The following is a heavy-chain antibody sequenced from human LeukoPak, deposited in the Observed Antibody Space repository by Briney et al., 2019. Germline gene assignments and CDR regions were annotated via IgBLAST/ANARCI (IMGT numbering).Heavy chain of an antibody. D-gene: IGHD3-22*01. Sequence: GGSLRLSCAASGFTFSNYWMHWVRQVPGKGLVWVSRINDDGSATFYADSVKGRFTISRDNAKNTLFLQMSSLRAEDTAVYYCAKVMRVYYDSSGFPDYWGQGTLVTVSS. CDR3: AKVMRVYYDSSGFPDY. J-gene: IGHJ4*02. V-gene: IGHV3-74*01. CDR2: INDDGSAT. CDR1: GFTFSNYW.